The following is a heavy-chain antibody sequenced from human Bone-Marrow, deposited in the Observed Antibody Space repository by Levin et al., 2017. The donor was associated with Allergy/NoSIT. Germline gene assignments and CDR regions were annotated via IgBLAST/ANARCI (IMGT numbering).Heavy chain of an antibody. CDR1: GYTFTDYF. D-gene: IGHD6-19*01. CDR3: ARISSAAFDM. J-gene: IGHJ3*02. Sequence: AASVKVSCKASGYTFTDYFIHWVRLAPGQGLEWMGWINPNSGDTDSSQNFQGTVTMTRDTSISTAYMEVTSLTSNDTALYYCARISSAAFDMWGQGTVVTVSS. CDR2: INPNSGDT. V-gene: IGHV1-2*02.